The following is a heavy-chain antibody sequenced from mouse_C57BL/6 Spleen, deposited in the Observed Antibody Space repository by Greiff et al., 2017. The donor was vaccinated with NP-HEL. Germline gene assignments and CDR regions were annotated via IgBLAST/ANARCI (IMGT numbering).Heavy chain of an antibody. V-gene: IGHV1-82*01. Sequence: VQLQQSGPELVKPGASVKISCKASGYAFSSSWMNWVKQRPGKGLEWIGRIYPGDGDTNYNGKFKGKATLTADKSSSTAYMQLSSLTSEDSAVYFCARGDGYYVGENAMDYWGQGTSVTVSS. CDR2: IYPGDGDT. CDR1: GYAFSSSW. D-gene: IGHD2-3*01. CDR3: ARGDGYYVGENAMDY. J-gene: IGHJ4*01.